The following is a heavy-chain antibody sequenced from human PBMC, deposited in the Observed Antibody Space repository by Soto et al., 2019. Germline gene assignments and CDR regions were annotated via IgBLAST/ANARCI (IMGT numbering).Heavy chain of an antibody. D-gene: IGHD6-6*01. CDR2: MNPNSGNT. J-gene: IGHJ6*02. CDR1: GYTFTSYD. V-gene: IGHV1-8*01. CDR3: ARGGVGSSSQGYYYGMDV. Sequence: ASVKVSCKASGYTFTSYDINWVRQATGQGLEWMGWMNPNSGNTGYAQKFQGRVTMTRNTSISTAYMELSSLRSEDTAGYYCARGGVGSSSQGYYYGMDVWGQGATVTVSS.